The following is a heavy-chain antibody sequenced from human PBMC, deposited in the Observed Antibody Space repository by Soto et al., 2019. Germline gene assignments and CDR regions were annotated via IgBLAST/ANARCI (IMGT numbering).Heavy chain of an antibody. Sequence: GGSLRLSCAASGFTFRSYSMNWVRQAPGKGLEWVSSISSSSSYIYYADSVKGRFTISRDNATNSLYLQMNSLRAEDTAVYYCARAGVLLYDYWGQGTLVTVSS. CDR3: ARAGVLLYDY. J-gene: IGHJ4*02. D-gene: IGHD1-26*01. CDR1: GFTFRSYS. V-gene: IGHV3-21*01. CDR2: ISSSSSYI.